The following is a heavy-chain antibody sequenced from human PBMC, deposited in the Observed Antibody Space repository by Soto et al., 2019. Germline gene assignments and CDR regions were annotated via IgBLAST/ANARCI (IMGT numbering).Heavy chain of an antibody. CDR3: ARSIAVPGAHIDY. CDR1: GGSISGSY. V-gene: IGHV4-59*01. CDR2: VYYTGST. D-gene: IGHD6-19*01. J-gene: IGHJ4*02. Sequence: SETLSPTCSVTGGSISGSYWSWIRQSPGKGLEWLGYVYYTGSTNYSPSLRSRVSISVDTSKNEFSLRLSSVTAADTAVYFCARSIAVPGAHIDYWGQGTQVTVSS.